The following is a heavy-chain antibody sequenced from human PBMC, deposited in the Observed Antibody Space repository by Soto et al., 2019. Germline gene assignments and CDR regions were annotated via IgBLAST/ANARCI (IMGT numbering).Heavy chain of an antibody. V-gene: IGHV4-39*01. D-gene: IGHD5-12*01. CDR2: IYYSGTT. Sequence: SETLSLTCTVSGGSIKVGGYYWGWIRQPPGKGPEWVATIYYSGTTYYNPSLKSRLTISLDTSRNQFSLDLTSVTAADTAVYYCARLAYSHYSTWGQGTLVTVSS. J-gene: IGHJ4*02. CDR3: ARLAYSHYST. CDR1: GGSIKVGGYY.